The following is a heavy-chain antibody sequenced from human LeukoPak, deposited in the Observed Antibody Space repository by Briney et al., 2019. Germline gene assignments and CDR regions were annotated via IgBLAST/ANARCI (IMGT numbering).Heavy chain of an antibody. CDR2: IYHSGST. D-gene: IGHD3-22*01. CDR1: GGSISNYY. V-gene: IGHV4-59*01. J-gene: IGHJ4*02. Sequence: KPSETLYLTCTVSGGSISNYYWSWIRQPPGKELEWIGYIYHSGSTNYNPSLKSRVTISVDTSKNQFSLKLSSVTAADTAVYYCARNADDSSSYPYFDYWGQGTLVTVSS. CDR3: ARNADDSSSYPYFDY.